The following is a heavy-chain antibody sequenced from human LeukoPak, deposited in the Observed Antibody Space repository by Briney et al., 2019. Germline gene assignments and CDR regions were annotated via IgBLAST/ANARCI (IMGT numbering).Heavy chain of an antibody. CDR3: AKGRGNSLNWYFDL. D-gene: IGHD1-7*01. J-gene: IGHJ2*01. Sequence: GGSLRLSCAASAFTFSSYAMSWVRQAPGKGLEWVSSISGSGGSTYYADSVKGRFTISRDNSKNTVYLQMNSLRAEDTALYYCAKGRGNSLNWYFDLWGRGTLVTVSS. CDR2: ISGSGGST. V-gene: IGHV3-23*01. CDR1: AFTFSSYA.